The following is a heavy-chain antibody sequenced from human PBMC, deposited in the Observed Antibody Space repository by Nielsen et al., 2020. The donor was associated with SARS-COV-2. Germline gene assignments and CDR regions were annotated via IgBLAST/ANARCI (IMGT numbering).Heavy chain of an antibody. V-gene: IGHV3-23*01. Sequence: GESLKISCAASGFTFNEYAMSWVRQAPGKGLEWVSGIVNRGDTTFYADSAKGRFTISRDNSKNTLYLHMSSLRAEDTALYYCAKGERGITILFEAWGQGTLVTVFS. CDR3: AKGERGITILFEA. D-gene: IGHD1-26*01. CDR2: IVNRGDTT. CDR1: GFTFNEYA. J-gene: IGHJ5*02.